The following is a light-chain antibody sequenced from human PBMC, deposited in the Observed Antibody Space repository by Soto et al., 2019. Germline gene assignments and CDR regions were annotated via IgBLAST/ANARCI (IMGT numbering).Light chain of an antibody. CDR1: QSVTTS. V-gene: IGKV3-11*01. CDR3: QQRYNWPLT. J-gene: IGKJ4*01. CDR2: DAS. Sequence: EIVLTQSPATLSLSPGARAPLSCRASQSVTTSLAWYQQKPGQAPRLFIFDASNRATGVPARFSGSGSGADFTLTISSLEPEDFAVYYCQQRYNWPLTFGGGTKVDIK.